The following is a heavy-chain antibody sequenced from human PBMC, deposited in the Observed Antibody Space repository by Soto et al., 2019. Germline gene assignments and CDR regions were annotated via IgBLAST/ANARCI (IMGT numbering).Heavy chain of an antibody. Sequence: QVQLVESGGGVVQPERSLRLSCATSGFTFSDFGMHWVRQAPGKGLEWVAAISADGSDKYYLGSVQGRFTISRDNTKNALYLQVNSLRTEDTAVYYCAKGTAVARQHFANWGQGTLVTVSS. CDR1: GFTFSDFG. V-gene: IGHV3-30*18. CDR3: AKGTAVARQHFAN. CDR2: ISADGSDK. J-gene: IGHJ4*02. D-gene: IGHD6-19*01.